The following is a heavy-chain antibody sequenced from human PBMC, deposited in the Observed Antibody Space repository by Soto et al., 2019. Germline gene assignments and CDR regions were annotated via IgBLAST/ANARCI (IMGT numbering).Heavy chain of an antibody. CDR3: TTILS. CDR2: IKSKTDGGTT. CDR1: GFTFTNAW. Sequence: EVQLVESGGGLVKPGGSLRLSCAASGFTFTNAWMNWVRQAPGKGLEWVGRIKSKTDGGTTDYAAPVKGRFTVSRGDSTSTLYLHMRRQKTDFTAVYYCTTILSWGRGARVTVSS. V-gene: IGHV3-15*07. J-gene: IGHJ5*02.